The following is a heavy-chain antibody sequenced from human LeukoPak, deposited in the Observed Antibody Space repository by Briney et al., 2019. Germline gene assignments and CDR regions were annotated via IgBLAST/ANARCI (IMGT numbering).Heavy chain of an antibody. CDR1: GGSISSYY. Sequence: SETLSLTCTVSGGSISSYYWSWIRQPPGKGLEWIGYIYYSGSTNYNPSLKSRVTISVDTSKNQFSLKLSSVTAADTAVYYCARDLTSPYGGSSWRYFDLWGRGTLVTVSS. CDR3: ARDLTSPYGGSSWRYFDL. D-gene: IGHD4-23*01. V-gene: IGHV4-59*01. J-gene: IGHJ2*01. CDR2: IYYSGST.